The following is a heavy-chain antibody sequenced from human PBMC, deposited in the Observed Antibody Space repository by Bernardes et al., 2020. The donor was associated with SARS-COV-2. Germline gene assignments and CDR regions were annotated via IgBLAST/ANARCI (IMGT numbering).Heavy chain of an antibody. D-gene: IGHD2-21*01. CDR1: GFSVRASW. Sequence: GGPLVLSCAASGFSVRASWMHWVRQAPGKGLVWVARINEDGRVLNYADSVRGRFTIYRDIADNKLYLQMKSLRADDTAVYYCARDFGGNSDYWGKGTLVNVSS. J-gene: IGHJ4*02. CDR2: INEDGRVL. V-gene: IGHV3-74*01. CDR3: ARDFGGNSDY.